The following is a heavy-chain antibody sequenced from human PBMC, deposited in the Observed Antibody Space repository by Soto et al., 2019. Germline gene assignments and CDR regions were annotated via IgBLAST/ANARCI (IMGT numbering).Heavy chain of an antibody. D-gene: IGHD1-7*01. CDR3: AKARRTRTTDYFDY. CDR1: GFTFSDYW. CDR2: ITKDGSVE. Sequence: GGSLRLSCAASGFTFSDYWMHWVRQAPGKGLECVAVITKDGSVEYYADSVKGRFTISRDNSKSTLYLQMNSLRAEDTAVYYCAKARRTRTTDYFDYWGQGTLVTVSS. J-gene: IGHJ4*02. V-gene: IGHV3-30*18.